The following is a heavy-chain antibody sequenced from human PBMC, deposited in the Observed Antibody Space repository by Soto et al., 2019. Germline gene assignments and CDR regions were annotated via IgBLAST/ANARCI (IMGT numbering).Heavy chain of an antibody. Sequence: SETLSLTCTVSGGSISSYYWSWIRQPPGKGLEWIGYIYYSGSTNYNPSLKSRVTMSVYTAKNQFTLKLRSVSGADTAVYYCARHGTFPAAVDYWGQGTLVTVSS. D-gene: IGHD2-2*01. CDR2: IYYSGST. CDR3: ARHGTFPAAVDY. CDR1: GGSISSYY. V-gene: IGHV4-59*08. J-gene: IGHJ4*02.